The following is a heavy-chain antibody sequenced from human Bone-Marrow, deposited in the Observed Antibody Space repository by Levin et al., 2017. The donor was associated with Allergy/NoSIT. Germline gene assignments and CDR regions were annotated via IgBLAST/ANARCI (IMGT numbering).Heavy chain of an antibody. Sequence: GESLKISCAASGFTFSSYAMHWVRQAPGKGLEWVAVISYDGSNKYYADSVKGRFTISRDNSKNTLYLQMNSLRAEDTAVYYCARDVHIVVVTGNNDAFDIWGQGTMVTVSS. V-gene: IGHV3-30-3*01. J-gene: IGHJ3*02. CDR2: ISYDGSNK. D-gene: IGHD2-21*02. CDR3: ARDVHIVVVTGNNDAFDI. CDR1: GFTFSSYA.